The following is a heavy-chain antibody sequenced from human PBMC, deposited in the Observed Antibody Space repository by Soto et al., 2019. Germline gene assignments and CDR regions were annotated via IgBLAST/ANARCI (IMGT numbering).Heavy chain of an antibody. V-gene: IGHV4-59*07. CDR2: IDYSGST. CDR3: ARQRGHYFDY. D-gene: IGHD3-10*01. Sequence: HSGTMDLARAFSSGTICFLSWGWIRQPPGKGLEWIGYIDYSGSTNYNPSLKSRVTISVDTSKNQFSLKLSSVTAADTAVYYCARQRGHYFDYWGQGNLVTVSS. J-gene: IGHJ4*02. CDR1: SGTICFLS.